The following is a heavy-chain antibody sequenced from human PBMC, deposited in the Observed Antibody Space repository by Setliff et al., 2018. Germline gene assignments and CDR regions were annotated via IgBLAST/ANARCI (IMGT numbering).Heavy chain of an antibody. D-gene: IGHD1-26*01. V-gene: IGHV1-69*16. J-gene: IGHJ4*02. CDR2: IIPITGTT. CDR1: GGTLTTFTTYS. CDR3: ARGSIVGPTRGDFDF. Sequence: VSCKASGGTLTTFTTYSLIWVRQAPGQGLEWMGGIIPITGTTNYAQRFQGRITISTDESSSTVYMEMSRLKSEDTAVYYCARGSIVGPTRGDFDFWGLGTLVTVSS.